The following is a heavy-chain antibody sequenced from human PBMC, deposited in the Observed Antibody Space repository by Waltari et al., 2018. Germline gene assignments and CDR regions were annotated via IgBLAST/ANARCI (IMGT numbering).Heavy chain of an antibody. CDR1: GYTFIGDA. D-gene: IGHD1-26*01. J-gene: IGHJ4*02. CDR3: ARGGRPLFDY. V-gene: IGHV1-3*04. CDR2: ISTRTGNR. Sequence: QVQLVQSGADVKKPGASVQVSCKASGYTFIGDAMHWLRQAPGQRLEWLGWISTRTGNRKYSEDFKDRVNITMDTSATTVYMELSSLRSEDTAVYYCARGGRPLFDYWGQGSLVTVSS.